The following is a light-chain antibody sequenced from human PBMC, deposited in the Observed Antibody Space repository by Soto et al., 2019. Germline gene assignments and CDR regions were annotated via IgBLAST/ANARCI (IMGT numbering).Light chain of an antibody. CDR3: QQYISYPWT. Sequence: ASQSMGSYLAWYHHQXGKTPKLLTYAASXLGSGVPARFRGSGSEREFTLTISSLQTADFATYYCQQYISYPWTFGQGTKVDIK. CDR2: AAS. CDR1: QSMGSY. V-gene: IGKV1-5*03. J-gene: IGKJ1*01.